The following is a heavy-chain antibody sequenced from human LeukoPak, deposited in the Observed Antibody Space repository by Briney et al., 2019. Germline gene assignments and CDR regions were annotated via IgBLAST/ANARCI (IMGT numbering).Heavy chain of an antibody. V-gene: IGHV1-46*01. CDR3: ARRGLPRSGSGHDAFDI. D-gene: IGHD2-15*01. CDR2: INPSCGST. Sequence: GASVKVSCKASGYTFTSYYMHWVRQAPGQGLEWMGIINPSCGSTSYAQKFQGRVTMTRDTSTSTVYMELSSLRSEDTAVYYCARRGLPRSGSGHDAFDIWGQGTMVTVSS. CDR1: GYTFTSYY. J-gene: IGHJ3*02.